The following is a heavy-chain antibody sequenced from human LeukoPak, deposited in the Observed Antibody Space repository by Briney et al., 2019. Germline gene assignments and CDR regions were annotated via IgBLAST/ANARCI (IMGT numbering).Heavy chain of an antibody. CDR2: IYYSGST. Sequence: PETLSLTCTVSGGSISSYYWSWIRQPPGKGLEWIGYIYYSGSTNYNPSLKSRVTISVDTSKNQFSLKLSSVTAADTAVYYCAGGDYGYWYFDLWGRGTLVTVSS. CDR3: AGGDYGYWYFDL. D-gene: IGHD4-17*01. CDR1: GGSISSYY. V-gene: IGHV4-59*01. J-gene: IGHJ2*01.